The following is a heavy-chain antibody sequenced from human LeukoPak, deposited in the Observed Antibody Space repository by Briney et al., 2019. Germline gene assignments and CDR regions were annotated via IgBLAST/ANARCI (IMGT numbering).Heavy chain of an antibody. CDR3: AGDSSGSYLHDAFDI. Sequence: GGSLRLSCAASGFTFSSYSMNWVRQAPGKGLEWVSYISSSSSTIYYADSVKGRFTISRDNAKNSLYLQMNSLRAEDTAVYYCAGDSSGSYLHDAFDIWGQGTMVTVSS. D-gene: IGHD1-26*01. J-gene: IGHJ3*02. CDR1: GFTFSSYS. CDR2: ISSSSSTI. V-gene: IGHV3-48*01.